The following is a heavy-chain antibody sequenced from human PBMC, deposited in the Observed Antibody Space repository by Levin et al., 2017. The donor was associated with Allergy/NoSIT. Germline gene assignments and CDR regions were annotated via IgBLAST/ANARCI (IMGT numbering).Heavy chain of an antibody. V-gene: IGHV1-69*02. J-gene: IGHJ4*02. CDR3: ASGYSYGQYYFDY. D-gene: IGHD5-18*01. CDR1: GGTFSSYT. CDR2: IIPILGIA. Sequence: WASVKVSCKASGGTFSSYTFSWVRQAPGQGLEWMGRIIPILGIANYAQKFQGRVTITADKSTSTAYMELSSLRSEDTAVYYCASGYSYGQYYFDYWGQGTLVTVSS.